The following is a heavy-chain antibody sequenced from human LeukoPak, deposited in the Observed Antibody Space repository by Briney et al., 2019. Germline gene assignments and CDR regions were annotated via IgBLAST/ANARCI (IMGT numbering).Heavy chain of an antibody. V-gene: IGHV3-23*01. Sequence: TGGSLRLSCAASGFTFRSHAMSWVRQAPGKGLEWVSDINGSGDTTYYADSVKGRFTISRDNSKNTLYLQMNSLRVEDTAVYYCTKVTSPYYDSSGYLGYFHYWGQGALVTVSP. D-gene: IGHD3-22*01. CDR3: TKVTSPYYDSSGYLGYFHY. J-gene: IGHJ1*01. CDR1: GFTFRSHA. CDR2: INGSGDTT.